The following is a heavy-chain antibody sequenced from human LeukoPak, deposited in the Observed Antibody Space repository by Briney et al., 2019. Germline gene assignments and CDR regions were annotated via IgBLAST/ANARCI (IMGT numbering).Heavy chain of an antibody. J-gene: IGHJ5*02. Sequence: GGALILSCAAAGFTFSSYSMNWGGQAPGKGRECVSSISSSSSYIYYADSVKGRFTISRDNAKNSLVLQMNSLIAEDTAIYYCASQERYCSSISCLDPWGQGTLVTVSS. CDR1: GFTFSSYS. D-gene: IGHD2-2*01. V-gene: IGHV3-21*01. CDR3: ASQERYCSSISCLDP. CDR2: ISSSSSYI.